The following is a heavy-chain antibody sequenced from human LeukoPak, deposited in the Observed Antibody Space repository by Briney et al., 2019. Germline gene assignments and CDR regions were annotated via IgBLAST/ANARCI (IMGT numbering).Heavy chain of an antibody. CDR2: INHSGST. V-gene: IGHV4-34*01. D-gene: IGHD3-22*01. CDR3: ARIPLGSSGYYWRGNWFDP. Sequence: SETLSLTCAVYGGSFSGYYWSWIRQPPGKGLEWIGEINHSGSTNYNPSLKSRVTISVDTSKNQFSLKLSSVTAADTAVYYCARIPLGSSGYYWRGNWFDPWGQGTLVTVSS. J-gene: IGHJ5*02. CDR1: GGSFSGYY.